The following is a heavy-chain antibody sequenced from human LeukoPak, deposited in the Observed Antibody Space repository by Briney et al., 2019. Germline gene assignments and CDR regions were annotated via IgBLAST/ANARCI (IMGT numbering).Heavy chain of an antibody. J-gene: IGHJ5*02. CDR3: ARRRGSGRLDWFDP. V-gene: IGHV4-59*01. CDR2: IYDSGGT. D-gene: IGHD6-25*01. Sequence: SETLSLTYTVSGDSINNYYWNWIRQPPGKGLEWIGYIYDSGGTNYNPSLKSRVTMSLDTSKRQFSLKLRSVTDADTALYYCARRRGSGRLDWFDPWGQGILVTVSS. CDR1: GDSINNYY.